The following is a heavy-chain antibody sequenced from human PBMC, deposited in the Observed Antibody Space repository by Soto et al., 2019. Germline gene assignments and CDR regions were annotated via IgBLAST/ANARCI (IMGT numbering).Heavy chain of an antibody. CDR1: GFLFENFT. V-gene: IGHV3-23*01. Sequence: EVQLLESGGGLVQPGGSLRLSCVASGFLFENFTMNWVRQVPGRGPEWLSAISTGAVTTLYADSVKGRFTISRDDSFNTLYLEMNSLTVEDTALYYCAKHLGIHNAGGLDYWGRGTLITVSS. J-gene: IGHJ4*01. CDR3: AKHLGIHNAGGLDY. D-gene: IGHD1-20*01. CDR2: ISTGAVTT.